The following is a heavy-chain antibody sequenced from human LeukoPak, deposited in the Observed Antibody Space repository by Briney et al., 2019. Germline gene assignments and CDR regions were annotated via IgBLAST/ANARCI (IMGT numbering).Heavy chain of an antibody. J-gene: IGHJ4*02. CDR2: IYPCDGDR. CDR1: GYTFTSCR. V-gene: IGHV1-46*01. D-gene: IGHD2-21*02. Sequence: ASVKISCNTAGYTFTSCRIHWIRHAPAPGFELVAKIYPCDGDRDYSHRFHGRGTIASDASTTKVYMELTGLTSEDTAVYYCARDLFGAWTWQYWGQGTLIPVSS. CDR3: ARDLFGAWTWQY.